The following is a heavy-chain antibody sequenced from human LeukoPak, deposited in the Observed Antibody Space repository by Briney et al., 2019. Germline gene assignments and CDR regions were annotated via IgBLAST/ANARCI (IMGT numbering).Heavy chain of an antibody. V-gene: IGHV3-48*04. CDR3: ATYGSGWSFDY. Sequence: SGGSLRLSCAASGFTFSLYSMNWVRQAPGKGLEWISYISSSDNTIYYADSVKGRFTISRDNAKNSLYLQMNSLRAEDTAVYYCATYGSGWSFDYWGQGTLVAVSS. CDR1: GFTFSLYS. D-gene: IGHD6-13*01. J-gene: IGHJ4*02. CDR2: ISSSDNTI.